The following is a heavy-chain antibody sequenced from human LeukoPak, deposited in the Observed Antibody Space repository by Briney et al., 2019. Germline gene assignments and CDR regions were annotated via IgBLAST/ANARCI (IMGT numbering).Heavy chain of an antibody. D-gene: IGHD1-1*01. CDR1: GGSTSSGGYS. V-gene: IGHV4-30-2*01. CDR2: IYHSGST. J-gene: IGHJ3*02. Sequence: SETLSLTCAVSGGSTSSGGYSWSWIRQPPGKGLEWIGYIYHSGSTYYNPSLKSRVTISVDRSKNQFSLKLSSVTAADTAVYYCARDPGTTGTTDHGAFDIWGQGTMVTVSS. CDR3: ARDPGTTGTTDHGAFDI.